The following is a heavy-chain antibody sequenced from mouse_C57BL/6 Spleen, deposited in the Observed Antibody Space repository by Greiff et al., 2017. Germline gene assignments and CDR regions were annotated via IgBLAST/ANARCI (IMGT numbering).Heavy chain of an antibody. CDR3: AKNYSYYYAMDY. D-gene: IGHD2-12*01. J-gene: IGHJ4*01. Sequence: QVQLQQPGAELVRPGSSVKLSCKASGYTFTSYWMHWVKQRPIQGLEWIGNIDPSDSETHYNQKFKDKATLTVDKSSSTAYMQLSSLTSEDSAVYYCAKNYSYYYAMDYWGQGTSVTVSS. CDR2: IDPSDSET. CDR1: GYTFTSYW. V-gene: IGHV1-52*01.